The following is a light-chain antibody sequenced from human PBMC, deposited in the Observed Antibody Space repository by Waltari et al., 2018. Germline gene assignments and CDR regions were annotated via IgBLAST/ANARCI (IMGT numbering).Light chain of an antibody. CDR1: QSVLYSSNNQNS. V-gene: IGKV4-1*01. CDR2: WAS. CDR3: QQYYSTPWT. J-gene: IGKJ1*01. Sequence: DIVMTQSPDSLAVSLGERATTNCKSSQSVLYSSNNQNSLGWYQQKPGQPPKLLIYWASTRESGVPDRFSGSGSGTDFTLTISSLQAEDVAVYYCQQYYSTPWTFGQGTKVEIK.